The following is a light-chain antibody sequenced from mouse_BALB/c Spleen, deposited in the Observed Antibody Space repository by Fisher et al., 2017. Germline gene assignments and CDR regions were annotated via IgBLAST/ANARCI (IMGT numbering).Light chain of an antibody. CDR3: QQWSSNPPT. J-gene: IGKJ5*01. CDR2: DTS. V-gene: IGKV4-59*01. Sequence: IVLTQTTAIMSASPGEKVTMTCSASSSVSYMHWYQQKSGTSPKRWIYDTSKLASGVPVRFSGSGSGTSYSLTISRMEAEDAATYYCQQWSSNPPTFGAGTKLELK. CDR1: SSVSY.